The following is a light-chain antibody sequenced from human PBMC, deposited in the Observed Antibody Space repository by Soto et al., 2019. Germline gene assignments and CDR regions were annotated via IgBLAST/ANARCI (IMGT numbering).Light chain of an antibody. CDR2: EVS. V-gene: IGLV2-8*01. CDR3: SSYAGSNNLYV. J-gene: IGLJ1*01. CDR1: SSDIGVYNY. Sequence: QSVLTQPPSASGSPGQSVTISCTGTSSDIGVYNYDSWYQQHPGKAPKLMLYEVSKRPSGVPDRFSGSKSGNTASLTVSGLQAEDEADYYCSSYAGSNNLYVFGTGTKLTVL.